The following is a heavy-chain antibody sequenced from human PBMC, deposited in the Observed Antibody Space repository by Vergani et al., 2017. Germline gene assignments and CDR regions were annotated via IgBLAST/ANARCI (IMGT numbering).Heavy chain of an antibody. CDR3: ARHSTVEWLVKLGWIDP. J-gene: IGHJ5*02. Sequence: QLQLQESCPGLVKPSATLSLTCSVSGASIRSSNYYWGWIRQPPGKGLEWIASIYYSGSTYYNPSLKNRVTISVDTSKNQFSLKLSYVTAADTAVYFCARHSTVEWLVKLGWIDPWGQGILVTVSS. CDR1: GASIRSSNYY. D-gene: IGHD6-19*01. CDR2: IYYSGST. V-gene: IGHV4-39*01.